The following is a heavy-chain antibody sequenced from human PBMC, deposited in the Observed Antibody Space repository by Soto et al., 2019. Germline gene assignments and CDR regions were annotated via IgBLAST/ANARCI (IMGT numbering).Heavy chain of an antibody. V-gene: IGHV4-59*01. J-gene: IGHJ5*02. CDR1: GGSISSYY. CDR2: IYYSGNT. CDR3: ARDYSGYNYRWFDP. D-gene: IGHD5-12*01. Sequence: SETLSLTCTVSGGSISSYYWSWIRQPPGKGLEWIGYIYYSGNTNYNPSLKSRVTISVDTSKNQFSLKLSSVTAADAAVYYCARDYSGYNYRWFDPWGQGTLVTVSS.